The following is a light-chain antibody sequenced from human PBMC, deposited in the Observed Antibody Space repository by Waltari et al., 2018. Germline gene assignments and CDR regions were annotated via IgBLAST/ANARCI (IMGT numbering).Light chain of an antibody. CDR2: LGS. J-gene: IGKJ1*01. CDR1: QSLLHSNGYNY. V-gene: IGKV2-28*01. CDR3: MHSLQTPWT. Sequence: DIVMTQSPLSLPVTPGEPASISCKSSQSLLHSNGYNYLGWYLQKPGQSPQLLIYLGSNRASGVPDRFSGSGSGTDVTLKISRLEAEDVGVYFCMHSLQTPWTFGQGTRVEIK.